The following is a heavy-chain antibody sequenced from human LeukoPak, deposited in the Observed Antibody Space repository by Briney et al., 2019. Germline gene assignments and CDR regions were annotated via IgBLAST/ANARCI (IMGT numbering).Heavy chain of an antibody. J-gene: IGHJ4*02. D-gene: IGHD5-24*01. CDR1: GFTFSSYA. CDR3: PRGGDGYNCDY. Sequence: GGSLRLSCAASGFTFSSYAMNWVRQAPGKGLEWVAVISYDGSNKYYADSVKGRFTISRDNSKNTLYLQMNSLRAEDTAVYYCPRGGDGYNCDYWGQGTLVTVSS. V-gene: IGHV3-30-3*01. CDR2: ISYDGSNK.